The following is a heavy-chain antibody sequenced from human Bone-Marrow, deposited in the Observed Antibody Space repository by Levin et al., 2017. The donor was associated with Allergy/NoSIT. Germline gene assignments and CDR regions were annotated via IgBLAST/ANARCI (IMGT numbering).Heavy chain of an antibody. CDR2: MYYGGST. D-gene: IGHD4-23*01. CDR1: GGSINSGDYY. J-gene: IGHJ3*02. V-gene: IGHV4-30-4*01. CDR3: ARTRTTVVIAFDI. Sequence: SETLSLTCTVSGGSINSGDYYWSWIRQPPGKGLEWIGDMYYGGSTYYNPSLKSRVTISVDTSKNQFSLKLYSVTVADTAMYYCARTRTTVVIAFDIWGQGATIIVSS.